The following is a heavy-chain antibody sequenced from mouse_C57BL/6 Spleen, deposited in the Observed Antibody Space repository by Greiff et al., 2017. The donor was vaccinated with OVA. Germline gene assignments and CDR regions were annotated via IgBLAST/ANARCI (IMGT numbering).Heavy chain of an antibody. Sequence: EVQLQQSGPVLARPGASVKMSCKTSGYTFTSYWMHWVKQRPGKGLDWIGAIYPGNSDTSYNQKFKGKAKLTAVTSASTAYMELSSLTNEDSAVYDCTRGPEKNGMDYWGQGTSVTVSS. CDR3: TRGPEKNGMDY. J-gene: IGHJ4*01. V-gene: IGHV1-5*01. CDR1: GYTFTSYW. CDR2: IYPGNSDT.